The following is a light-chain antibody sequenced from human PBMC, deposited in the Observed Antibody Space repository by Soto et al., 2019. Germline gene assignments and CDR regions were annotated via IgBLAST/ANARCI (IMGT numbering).Light chain of an antibody. CDR1: NSNIGSNT. CDR2: SNN. Sequence: QSVLTQPPSASGTPGLRVTISCSGSNSNIGSNTVNWYHQLPGTAPKLLIYSNNQRPSGVPDRFSGSKSGTSASLVISGLQSDDEADYYCAAWDDSLSGVVFDGGTKLTVL. J-gene: IGLJ2*01. CDR3: AAWDDSLSGVV. V-gene: IGLV1-44*01.